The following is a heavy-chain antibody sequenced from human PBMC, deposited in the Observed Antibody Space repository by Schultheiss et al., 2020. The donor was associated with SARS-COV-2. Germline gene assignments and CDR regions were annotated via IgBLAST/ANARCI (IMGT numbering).Heavy chain of an antibody. D-gene: IGHD5-12*01. CDR1: GYSFTSYW. V-gene: IGHV1-2*04. J-gene: IGHJ5*02. CDR2: INPNSGGT. Sequence: GGSLRLSCKGSGYSFTSYWIGWVRQAPGQGLEWMGWINPNSGGTNYAQKFQGWVTMTRDTSISTAYMELSRLRSDDTAVYYCARGGYSGYDFTWFDPWGQGTLVTVSS. CDR3: ARGGYSGYDFTWFDP.